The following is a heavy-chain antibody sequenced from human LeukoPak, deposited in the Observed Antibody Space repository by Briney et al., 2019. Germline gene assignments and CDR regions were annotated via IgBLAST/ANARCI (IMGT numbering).Heavy chain of an antibody. CDR3: ARGTIFGVVFY. D-gene: IGHD3-3*01. CDR2: INHSGST. J-gene: IGHJ4*02. V-gene: IGHV4-34*01. CDR1: GGSFSGYY. Sequence: SETLSLTCAVYGGSFSGYYWSWIRQPPGKGLEWIGEINHSGSTNYNPSLKSRVTISVDTSKNQFSLKLSSVTAADTAVYYCARGTIFGVVFYWGQGTLVTVSS.